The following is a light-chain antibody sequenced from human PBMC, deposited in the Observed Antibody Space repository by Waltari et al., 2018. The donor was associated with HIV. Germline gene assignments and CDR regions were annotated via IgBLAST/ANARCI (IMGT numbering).Light chain of an antibody. V-gene: IGKV1-39*01. CDR1: QTISDK. Sequence: DIQMTQSPSSLSASVGDRVTITCRSSQTISDKVNWYQQKSGEAPKVLIYDASTLETGVPSRFSGSGSGTDFTLTISSLQPDDFATYFCQQSFRSPLTFGPGTKVDI. CDR2: DAS. J-gene: IGKJ3*01. CDR3: QQSFRSPLT.